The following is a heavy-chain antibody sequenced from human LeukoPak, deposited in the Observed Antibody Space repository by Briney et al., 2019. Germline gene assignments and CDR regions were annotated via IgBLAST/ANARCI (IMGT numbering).Heavy chain of an antibody. CDR2: ISAYNGNT. CDR1: GYTFTSYG. Sequence: ASVKVSCKASGYTFTSYGISWVRQAPGQGLEWMGWISAYNGNTNYAQKLQGRVTMITDTSTSTAYMELRSLRSDDTAVYYCARARIAARPPLTYYFDSWGQGTLVTVSS. CDR3: ARARIAARPPLTYYFDS. J-gene: IGHJ4*02. D-gene: IGHD6-6*01. V-gene: IGHV1-18*01.